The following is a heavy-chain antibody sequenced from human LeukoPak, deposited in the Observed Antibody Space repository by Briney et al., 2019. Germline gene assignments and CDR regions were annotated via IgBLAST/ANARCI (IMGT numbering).Heavy chain of an antibody. J-gene: IGHJ4*02. V-gene: IGHV4-39*01. CDR3: VSPRGFSYGYFDY. CDR2: IYYSKNT. D-gene: IGHD5-18*01. Sequence: SFTSYWIGWVRQMPGKGLEWMGIIYYSKNTYYNPSLKSRVTISADTSKNQFSLTLGSVSATDTAVYYCVSPRGFSYGYFDYWGQGTLVTVSS. CDR1: SFTSYW.